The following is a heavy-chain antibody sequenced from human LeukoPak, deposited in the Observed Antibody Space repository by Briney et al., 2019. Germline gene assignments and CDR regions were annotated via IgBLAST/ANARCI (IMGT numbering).Heavy chain of an antibody. CDR1: GGTFSRHA. D-gene: IGHD3-16*01. V-gene: IGHV1-69*11. Sequence: ASVKVSCKAPGGTFSRHAISWVRQAPGQGLEWMGQIIPILVTTNYAQKFHGRVTINADESTTTAYMELRSLRSDDTAVYYCAVGESGDYWGQGTLVTVSS. CDR3: AVGESGDY. J-gene: IGHJ4*02. CDR2: IIPILVTT.